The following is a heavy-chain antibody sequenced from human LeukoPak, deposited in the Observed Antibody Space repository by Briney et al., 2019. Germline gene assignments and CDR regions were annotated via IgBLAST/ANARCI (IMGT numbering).Heavy chain of an antibody. D-gene: IGHD5-24*01. Sequence: ASVKVSCKASGYTFTSYYMHWVRQAPGQGREWMGWINPNSGGTNYAQKFQGRVTMTRDTSISTAYMELSRLRSDDAAVYYCARGRWLQNYYGMDVWGQGTTVTVSS. V-gene: IGHV1-2*02. CDR2: INPNSGGT. CDR1: GYTFTSYY. CDR3: ARGRWLQNYYGMDV. J-gene: IGHJ6*02.